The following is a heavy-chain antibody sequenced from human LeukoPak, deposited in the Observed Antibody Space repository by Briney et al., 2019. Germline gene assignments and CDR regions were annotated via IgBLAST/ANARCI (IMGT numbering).Heavy chain of an antibody. Sequence: GESLKISCKGSGYSFTSYWIGWVRQMPGKGLEYMGIIHPGDSDTRYSPSFQGQVTISVDRSSSTAYIQWSRLKASDTAMYYCATHPGGLQSGFDNWGQGTPVTVSS. CDR1: GYSFTSYW. D-gene: IGHD5-24*01. V-gene: IGHV5-51*01. CDR2: IHPGDSDT. J-gene: IGHJ4*02. CDR3: ATHPGGLQSGFDN.